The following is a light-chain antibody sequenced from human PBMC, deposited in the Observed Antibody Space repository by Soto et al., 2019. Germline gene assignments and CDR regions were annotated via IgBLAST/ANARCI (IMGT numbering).Light chain of an antibody. J-gene: IGKJ2*01. CDR1: QSVSSSF. CDR2: GAS. Sequence: EIVLTQSPGTLSLSPGERATLSCRAGQSVSSSFLAWFQQKPGQAPRLLIYGASSRATGIPDRFSGSGSGTDFTLTLSRLEPEDFEVYYCQQYDSSPRTFGQGTKLEIK. CDR3: QQYDSSPRT. V-gene: IGKV3-20*01.